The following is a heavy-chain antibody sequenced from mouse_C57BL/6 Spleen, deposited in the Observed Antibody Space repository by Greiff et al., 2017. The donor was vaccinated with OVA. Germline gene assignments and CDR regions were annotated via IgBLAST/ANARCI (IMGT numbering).Heavy chain of an antibody. V-gene: IGHV5-17*01. Sequence: EVQLVESGGGLVKPGGSLKLSCAASGFTFSDYGMHWVRQAPEKGLEWVAYISSGSSTIYYADTVKGRFTISRDNAKNTLFLQMTSLRSEDTAMYYCAKLGGDYAMDYWGQGTSVTVSS. D-gene: IGHD4-1*01. J-gene: IGHJ4*01. CDR2: ISSGSSTI. CDR1: GFTFSDYG. CDR3: AKLGGDYAMDY.